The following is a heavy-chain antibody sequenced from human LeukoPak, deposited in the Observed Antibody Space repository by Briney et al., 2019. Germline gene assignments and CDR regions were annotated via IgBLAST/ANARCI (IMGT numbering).Heavy chain of an antibody. CDR3: ARHSGMYYYGSGTQDWFDP. CDR1: GYSFTSYW. Sequence: GESLKTSCKGPGYSFTSYWIGWVRQMPGKGLEWMGIIYPGDSDTRYSPSFQGQVTISADKSISTAYLQWSSLKASDTAMYYCARHSGMYYYGSGTQDWFDPWGQGTLVTVSS. D-gene: IGHD3-10*01. V-gene: IGHV5-51*01. CDR2: IYPGDSDT. J-gene: IGHJ5*02.